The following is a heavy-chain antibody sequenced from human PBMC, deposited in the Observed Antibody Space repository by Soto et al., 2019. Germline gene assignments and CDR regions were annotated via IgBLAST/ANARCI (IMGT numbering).Heavy chain of an antibody. CDR3: AKARTSAATNSFDY. J-gene: IGHJ4*02. D-gene: IGHD4-17*01. V-gene: IGHV3-30*18. CDR1: GFTFSSYG. Sequence: GGSLRLSCAASGFTFSSYGMHWVRQAPGKGLEWVAVISYDGSNKYYADSVKGRFTISRDNSKNTLYPQMNSLRAEDTAVYYCAKARTSAATNSFDYWGQGTLVTVSS. CDR2: ISYDGSNK.